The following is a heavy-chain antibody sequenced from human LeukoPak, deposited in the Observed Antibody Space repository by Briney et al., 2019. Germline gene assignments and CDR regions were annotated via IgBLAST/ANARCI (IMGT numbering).Heavy chain of an antibody. Sequence: GRSLRLSCAASGFTFSSYGMHWVRQAPGKGLEWVAVISYDGSNKYYADSVKGRFTISRDNSKNTLYLQMNSLRAEDTAVYYCASRLYRSGGGFDYWGQGTLVTVSS. V-gene: IGHV3-30*03. CDR3: ASRLYRSGGGFDY. J-gene: IGHJ4*02. D-gene: IGHD6-25*01. CDR2: ISYDGSNK. CDR1: GFTFSSYG.